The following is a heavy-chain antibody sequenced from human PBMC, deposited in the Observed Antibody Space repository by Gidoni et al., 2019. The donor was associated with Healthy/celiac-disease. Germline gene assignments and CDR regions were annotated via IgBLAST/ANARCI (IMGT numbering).Heavy chain of an antibody. Sequence: QLQLQESGPGLVKPSETLSLTCTVSGGSISISSYYWGWIRQPPGKGLEWIGSIYYSGSTYYNPSLKSRVTISVDTSKNQFSLKLSSVTAADTAVYYCARRYCGGDCYSRGDWYFDLWGRGTLVTVSS. J-gene: IGHJ2*01. D-gene: IGHD2-21*02. CDR1: GGSISISSYY. CDR2: IYYSGST. CDR3: ARRYCGGDCYSRGDWYFDL. V-gene: IGHV4-39*01.